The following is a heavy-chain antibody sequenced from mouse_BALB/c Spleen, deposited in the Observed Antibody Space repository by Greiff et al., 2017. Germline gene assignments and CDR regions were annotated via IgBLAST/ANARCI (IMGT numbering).Heavy chain of an antibody. CDR2: ISYDGSN. CDR1: GYSITSGYY. CDR3: ARPPITTVVRYWYFDV. V-gene: IGHV3-6*02. J-gene: IGHJ1*01. D-gene: IGHD1-1*01. Sequence: EVKVEESGPGLVKPSQSLSLTCSVTGYSITSGYYWNWIRQFPGNKLEWMGYISYDGSNNYNPSLKNRISITRDTSKNQFFLKLNSVTTEDTATYYCARPPITTVVRYWYFDVWGAGTTVTVSS.